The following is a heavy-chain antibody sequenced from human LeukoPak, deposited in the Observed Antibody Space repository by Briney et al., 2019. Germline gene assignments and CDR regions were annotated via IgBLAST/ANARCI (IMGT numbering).Heavy chain of an antibody. J-gene: IGHJ4*02. Sequence: SQTLSLTCTVSGGSISSGGYYWSWIRQPPGKGLEWIGYIYHSGSTYYNPSLKSRVTISVDRSKNQFSLKLSSVTAADTAVYYCATLPAATGDYWGQGTLVTVSS. CDR2: IYHSGST. CDR3: ATLPAATGDY. V-gene: IGHV4-30-2*01. CDR1: GGSISSGGYY. D-gene: IGHD2-2*01.